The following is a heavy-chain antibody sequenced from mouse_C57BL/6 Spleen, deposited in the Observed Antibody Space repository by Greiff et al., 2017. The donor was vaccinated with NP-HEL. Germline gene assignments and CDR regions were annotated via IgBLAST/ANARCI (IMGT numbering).Heavy chain of an antibody. D-gene: IGHD1-1*01. CDR3: TRKGDYYGSLDY. Sequence: VQLQQSGAELVRPGASVTLSCKASGYTFTDYEMHWVKQTPVHGLEWIGAIDPETGGTAYNQKFKGKAILTADKSSSPAYMELRSLTSEDSAVYYCTRKGDYYGSLDYWGQGTTLTVSS. CDR1: GYTFTDYE. CDR2: IDPETGGT. V-gene: IGHV1-15*01. J-gene: IGHJ2*01.